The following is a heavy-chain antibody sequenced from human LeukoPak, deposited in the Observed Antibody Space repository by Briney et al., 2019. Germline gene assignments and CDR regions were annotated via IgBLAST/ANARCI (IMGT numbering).Heavy chain of an antibody. J-gene: IGHJ2*01. Sequence: ASVKVSCKASGGTFSSYAISWVRQAPGQGLEWMGGIIPIFGTANYAQKFRGRVTITADKSTRTAYMELSSLRSEDTAVYYCARQAYCGGDCYWYFDLWGRGTLVTVSS. CDR2: IIPIFGTA. D-gene: IGHD2-21*02. CDR1: GGTFSSYA. V-gene: IGHV1-69*06. CDR3: ARQAYCGGDCYWYFDL.